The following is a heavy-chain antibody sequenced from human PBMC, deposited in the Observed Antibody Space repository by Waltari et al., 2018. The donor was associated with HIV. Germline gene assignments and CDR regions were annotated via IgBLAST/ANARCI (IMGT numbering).Heavy chain of an antibody. CDR1: GDSISGGEYY. CDR3: ARGIGYSKGWLDS. Sequence: VRLQESGPGLVKPSQTLSLTCAVSGDSISGGEYYCPWIRQAAGNDLQWSSRVFPSILSVFDPKTDYSPSFTARVVMSLDSSKNQFTLEVKSVTPADTAIYYCARGIGYSKGWLDSWGQGLVVIVSS. D-gene: IGHD5-12*01. V-gene: IGHV4-61*02. J-gene: IGHJ5*01. CDR2: VFPSILSVFDPKT.